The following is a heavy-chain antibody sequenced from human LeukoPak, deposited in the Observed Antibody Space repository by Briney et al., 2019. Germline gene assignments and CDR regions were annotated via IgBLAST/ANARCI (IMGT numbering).Heavy chain of an antibody. CDR3: ARGPLYCSSTSFFPAAFDY. CDR2: INHSGST. D-gene: IGHD2-2*01. Sequence: PSETLSLTCAVYGGSFSGYYWSWIRQPPGNGLEWIGEINHSGSTNYNPSLKSRVTISVDTSKNQFSLKLSSVTAADTAVYYCARGPLYCSSTSFFPAAFDYWGQGTLVTVSS. V-gene: IGHV4-34*01. CDR1: GGSFSGYY. J-gene: IGHJ4*02.